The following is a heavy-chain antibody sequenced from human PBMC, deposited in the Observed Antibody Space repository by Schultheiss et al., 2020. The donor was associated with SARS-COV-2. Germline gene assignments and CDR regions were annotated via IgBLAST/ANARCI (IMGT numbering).Heavy chain of an antibody. J-gene: IGHJ5*02. CDR2: ISYDGSNK. D-gene: IGHD6-13*01. CDR1: GFTFSSYA. V-gene: IGHV3-30-3*01. CDR3: AREHSSSWYSHWFDP. Sequence: GESLKISCAASGFTFSSYAMHWVRQAPGKGLEWVAVISYDGSNKYYADSVKGRFTISRDNAKNSLYLQMNSLRAEDTAVYYCAREHSSSWYSHWFDPWGQGTLVTVSS.